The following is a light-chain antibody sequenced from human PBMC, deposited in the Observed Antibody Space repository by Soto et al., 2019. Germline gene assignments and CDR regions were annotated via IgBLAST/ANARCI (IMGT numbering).Light chain of an antibody. Sequence: QSALTQPRSVSGSPGQSVTISCTGTSSDVGGYTFVSWYQQHPGKAPKLMIYDVSKRPSGVPDRFSGSKSGNTASLTISGLQAEDEAYYHCSSIAGTYNWVFGGGTQLTVL. V-gene: IGLV2-11*01. J-gene: IGLJ3*02. CDR1: SSDVGGYTF. CDR3: SSIAGTYNWV. CDR2: DVS.